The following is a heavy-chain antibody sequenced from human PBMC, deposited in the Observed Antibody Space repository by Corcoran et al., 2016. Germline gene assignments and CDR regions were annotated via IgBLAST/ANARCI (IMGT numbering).Heavy chain of an antibody. Sequence: EVQLLESGGGLIQPGGSLRLSCAVSGFTVSTNFMSWVRQAPGKGLEWVSFLYSGGDTYYADSVKGRFTISRDNSKNTLYLQMNSLRAEDTAFYYCARYRDYYGSVTYSYFDYWSQGTRVTVSS. D-gene: IGHD3-10*01. J-gene: IGHJ4*02. CDR1: GFTVSTNF. V-gene: IGHV3-53*01. CDR2: LYSGGDT. CDR3: ARYRDYYGSVTYSYFDY.